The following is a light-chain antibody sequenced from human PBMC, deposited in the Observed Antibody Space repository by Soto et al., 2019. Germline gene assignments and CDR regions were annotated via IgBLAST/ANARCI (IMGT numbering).Light chain of an antibody. CDR2: STS. CDR1: TGAVTSGYY. V-gene: IGLV7-43*01. Sequence: QAVVTQEPSLTVSPGGTVTLTCASSTGAVTSGYYPNWFQQKPGQAPRALIYSTSNQHSWTPARFSGSLLGGKAALTLSGVQPDEEAEYYCLLSYGGAQVFGGGTKLTVL. CDR3: LLSYGGAQV. J-gene: IGLJ2*01.